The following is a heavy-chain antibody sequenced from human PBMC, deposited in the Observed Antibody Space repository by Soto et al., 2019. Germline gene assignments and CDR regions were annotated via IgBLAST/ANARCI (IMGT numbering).Heavy chain of an antibody. CDR3: ARKQLWFGELLAWFEP. Sequence: GGSLRLSCAASGFTFGSYWMSWVRQAPGKGLEWLATIKMDASEKKYVDSVKGRFTMSRDXAKNSLYLQMDSLRAEVTVVYYGARKQLWFGELLAWFEPWGQGT. V-gene: IGHV3-7*03. CDR1: GFTFGSYW. D-gene: IGHD3-10*01. J-gene: IGHJ5*02. CDR2: IKMDASEK.